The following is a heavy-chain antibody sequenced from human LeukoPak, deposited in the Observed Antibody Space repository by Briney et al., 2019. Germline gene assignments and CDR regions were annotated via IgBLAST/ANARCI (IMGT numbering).Heavy chain of an antibody. CDR3: ARDNKQWLAVDY. V-gene: IGHV4-39*07. D-gene: IGHD6-19*01. CDR2: IYYSGST. J-gene: IGHJ4*02. Sequence: SETLSLTCTVSGGSISSNTYYWGWFRQPPGKGLEWIVSIYYSGSTYYNPSLKSRVTISVDTSKNQFSLKLSSVTAADTAVYYCARDNKQWLAVDYWGQGTLVTVSS. CDR1: GGSISSNTYY.